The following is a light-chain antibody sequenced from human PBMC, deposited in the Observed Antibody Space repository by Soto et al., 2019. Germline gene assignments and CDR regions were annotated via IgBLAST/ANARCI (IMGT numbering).Light chain of an antibody. CDR2: EVS. Sequence: QSALTQPASVSGSPGQSITISCTGTSSDVGTYNYVSWYQQHPGKAPKLMIYEVSNRPSGVSNRFPGSKSGNTASLTSSGLQAEDEADYYCSSYTSSITHYVFGTGTKLTVL. J-gene: IGLJ1*01. CDR3: SSYTSSITHYV. V-gene: IGLV2-14*01. CDR1: SSDVGTYNY.